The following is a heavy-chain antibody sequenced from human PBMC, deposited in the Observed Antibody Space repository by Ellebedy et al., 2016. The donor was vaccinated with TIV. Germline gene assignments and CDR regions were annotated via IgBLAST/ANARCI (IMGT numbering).Heavy chain of an antibody. D-gene: IGHD3-22*01. Sequence: GESLKISCAASGFTFSGSAMHWVRQASGKGLEWIGRIRGKPNNYATAHAASLKGRFTISRDDSKNTAYLEMSSLKTEDTAVYYCARQRTDSSGGAFDIWGQGTMVIVAS. CDR2: IRGKPNNYAT. V-gene: IGHV3-73*01. CDR1: GFTFSGSA. CDR3: ARQRTDSSGGAFDI. J-gene: IGHJ3*02.